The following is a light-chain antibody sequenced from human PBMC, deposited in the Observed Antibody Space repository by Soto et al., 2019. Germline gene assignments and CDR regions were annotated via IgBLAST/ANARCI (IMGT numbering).Light chain of an antibody. CDR3: RQYGSSPT. CDR1: QSVSSNY. J-gene: IGKJ1*01. Sequence: DIVLTQSPGTLSLSPGERATLSCRSSQSVSSNYLAWYQQKPDQAPRLVIYDVSGRPTGIPDRFSGSGSGTAFTLAISRLEPEDSAVYYCRQYGSSPTFGQGTKVEIK. V-gene: IGKV3-20*01. CDR2: DVS.